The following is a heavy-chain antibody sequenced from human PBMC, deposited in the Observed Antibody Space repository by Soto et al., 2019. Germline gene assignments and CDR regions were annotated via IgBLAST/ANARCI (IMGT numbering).Heavy chain of an antibody. CDR1: GYTFTSYG. CDR2: ISAYNGNT. CDR3: ARDRASIAAPLYYYMDV. V-gene: IGHV1-18*01. Sequence: ASVKVSCKASGYTFTSYGISWVRQAPGQGLEWMGWISAYNGNTNYAQKLQGRVTMTTDTSTSTAYMELRSLRSDDTAVYYCARDRASIAAPLYYYMDVWGKGTTVTVSS. D-gene: IGHD6-6*01. J-gene: IGHJ6*03.